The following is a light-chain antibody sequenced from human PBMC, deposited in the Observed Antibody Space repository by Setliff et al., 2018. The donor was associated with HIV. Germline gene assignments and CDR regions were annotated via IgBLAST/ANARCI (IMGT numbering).Light chain of an antibody. CDR3: CSYAGSSSFQ. Sequence: QSVLTQPASVSGSPGQSTTITCTGTNSDVGSYNLVSWYQHHPGKAPKLIIYEDNKRPSGVSNRFSGSKSGNTASLTISGLQAEDEADYHRCSYAGSSSFQFGGGTKGTVL. CDR2: EDN. J-gene: IGLJ2*01. V-gene: IGLV2-23*02. CDR1: NSDVGSYNL.